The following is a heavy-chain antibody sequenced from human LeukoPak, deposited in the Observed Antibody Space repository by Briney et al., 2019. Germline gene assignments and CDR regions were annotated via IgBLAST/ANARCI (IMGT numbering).Heavy chain of an antibody. CDR1: GFTFNIYP. CDR3: AKSRIVYRRGYFDY. Sequence: GDSLRLSCVASGFTFNIYPMMWVRQSPGKGGEGVSTIVTIGHTYYALSVNGRFTISRDDSKNTLSLQMHTLRAEDTAVYYCAKSRIVYRRGYFDYWGQGTLVTVSS. CDR2: IVTIGHT. D-gene: IGHD2-15*01. J-gene: IGHJ4*02. V-gene: IGHV3-23*01.